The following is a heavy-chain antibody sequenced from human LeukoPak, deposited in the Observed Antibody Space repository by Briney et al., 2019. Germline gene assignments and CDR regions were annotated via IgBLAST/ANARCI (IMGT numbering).Heavy chain of an antibody. D-gene: IGHD3-10*01. CDR2: ISRHNGNT. Sequence: ASVKVSCKASGYDFTSFGITWVRQAPGQGLEWMGWISRHNGNTDYAQRFWGRVTLTIDTSTTTADMEVRNLIPDDTAVYYCARHYLGSGSEDYWGQGTLVSVSS. CDR1: GYDFTSFG. CDR3: ARHYLGSGSEDY. J-gene: IGHJ4*02. V-gene: IGHV1-18*01.